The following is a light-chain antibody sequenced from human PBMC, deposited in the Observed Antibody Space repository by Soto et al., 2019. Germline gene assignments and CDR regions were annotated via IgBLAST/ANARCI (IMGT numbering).Light chain of an antibody. J-gene: IGKJ2*01. CDR1: QDISTS. CDR3: QQYYSYPYT. V-gene: IGKV1-8*01. CDR2: SAS. Sequence: AIRMTQSPSSFSASTGDRVTITCRASQDISTSLAWYQQKPGKAPKLLIYSASSLQSGVPANFSGSGSGTDFTLIISRLQSEDFANYYCQQYYSYPYTFGQGTKVEIK.